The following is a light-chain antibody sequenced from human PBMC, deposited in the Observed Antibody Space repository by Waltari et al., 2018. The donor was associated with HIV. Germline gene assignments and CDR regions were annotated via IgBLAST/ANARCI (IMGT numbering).Light chain of an antibody. V-gene: IGLV2-11*01. CDR3: CSYAGSYTFVHVV. Sequence: QSALTQPRSVSGSPGQSVTISCTGTSSDVGGYNYVSWYQQHPGKAPKLMIYDVSKRPSGVPDRVSGSKSGNTASLTISGLQAEDEADYYCCSYAGSYTFVHVVFGGGTKLTVL. CDR2: DVS. J-gene: IGLJ2*01. CDR1: SSDVGGYNY.